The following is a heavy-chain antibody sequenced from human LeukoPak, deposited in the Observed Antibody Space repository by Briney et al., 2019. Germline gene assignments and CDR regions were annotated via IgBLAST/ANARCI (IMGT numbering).Heavy chain of an antibody. CDR1: GFTFSSYA. D-gene: IGHD4-11*01. V-gene: IGHV3-30*18. CDR2: ISYDGSNK. Sequence: GGSLRLSCAASGFTFSSYAMHWVRQDPGKGLEWVAVISYDGSNKYFADSVKGRFTISRDNPKSTLYLQMNSLRAEDTAVYYCAKSTTVTTQQRGYFDYWGQGTLVTVSS. J-gene: IGHJ4*02. CDR3: AKSTTVTTQQRGYFDY.